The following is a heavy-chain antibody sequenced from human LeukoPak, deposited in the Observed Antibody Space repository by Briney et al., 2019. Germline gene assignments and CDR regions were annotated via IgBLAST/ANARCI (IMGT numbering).Heavy chain of an antibody. V-gene: IGHV1-8*01. D-gene: IGHD3-10*01. CDR1: GYTFTSYD. CDR3: ARGVRLSTMVRGVMGY. CDR2: MNPNSGNT. J-gene: IGHJ4*02. Sequence: ASVKVSCKASGYTFTSYDINWVRQATGQGLEWMGWMNPNSGNTGYAQKFQGRVTMTRNTSISTAYMELSSLRSEDTAVYYCARGVRLSTMVRGVMGYWGQGTLVTVSS.